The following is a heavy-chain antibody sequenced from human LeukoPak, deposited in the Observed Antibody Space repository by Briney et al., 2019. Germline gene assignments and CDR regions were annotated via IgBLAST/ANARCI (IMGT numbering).Heavy chain of an antibody. D-gene: IGHD6-13*01. CDR2: ISGNGGST. CDR3: AKGTGYSSSWYSFDY. J-gene: IGHJ4*02. V-gene: IGHV3-23*01. CDR1: GFTFSSYA. Sequence: GGSLRLSCAASGFTFSSYAMSWVRQAPGKGLEWVSAISGNGGSTYYADSVKGRFTISRDNSKNTLYLQMNSLRAEDTAVYYCAKGTGYSSSWYSFDYWGQGTLVTVSS.